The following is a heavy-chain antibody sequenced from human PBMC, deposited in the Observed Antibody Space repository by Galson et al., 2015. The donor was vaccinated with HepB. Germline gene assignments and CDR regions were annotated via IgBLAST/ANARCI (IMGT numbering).Heavy chain of an antibody. Sequence: SVTVSCKASGGTFSSYAISWVRQAPGQGLEWMGGIIPIFGTANYAQKFQGRVTITADESTSTAYMELSSLRSEDTAVYYCARVRYSYSYHYYYYYGMDVWGQGTTVTVSS. CDR1: GGTFSSYA. V-gene: IGHV1-69*13. CDR2: IIPIFGTA. J-gene: IGHJ6*02. D-gene: IGHD5-18*01. CDR3: ARVRYSYSYHYYYYYGMDV.